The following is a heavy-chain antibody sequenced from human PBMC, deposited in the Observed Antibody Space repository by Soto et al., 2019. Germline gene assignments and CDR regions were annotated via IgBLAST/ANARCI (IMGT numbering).Heavy chain of an antibody. CDR3: ARARPSTYSYGYYNWFDP. J-gene: IGHJ5*02. Sequence: PSETLSLTCAVYGGSFSGYYWSWIRQPPGKGLEWIGEINHSGSTNYNPSLKSRVTISVDTSKNQFSLKLSSVTAADTAVYYCARARPSTYSYGYYNWFDPWGQGILVTVSS. D-gene: IGHD5-18*01. CDR1: GGSFSGYY. CDR2: INHSGST. V-gene: IGHV4-34*01.